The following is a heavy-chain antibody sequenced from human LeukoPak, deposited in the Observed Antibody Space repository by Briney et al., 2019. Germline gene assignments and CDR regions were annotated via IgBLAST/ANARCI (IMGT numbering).Heavy chain of an antibody. CDR1: GYTFTSYD. V-gene: IGHV1-8*01. J-gene: IGHJ5*02. Sequence: GASVKVFCKASGYTFTSYDINWVRQATGQGLEWMGWMNPNSGNTGYAQKFQGRVTMTRNTSISTAYMELSSLRSEDTAVYYCARGLRDYYYDSSGYVGWFDPWGQGTLVTVSS. CDR2: MNPNSGNT. CDR3: ARGLRDYYYDSSGYVGWFDP. D-gene: IGHD3-22*01.